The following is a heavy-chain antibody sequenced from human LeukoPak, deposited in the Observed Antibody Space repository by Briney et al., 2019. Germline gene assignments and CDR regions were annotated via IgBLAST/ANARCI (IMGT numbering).Heavy chain of an antibody. CDR3: AREGRYNWEWSPYYYYYYGMDV. V-gene: IGHV3-7*01. D-gene: IGHD1-20*01. CDR1: GFTFSSYW. J-gene: IGHJ6*02. CDR2: INHNGNVN. Sequence: GGYLRLSCAASGFTFSSYWMNWARQAPGKGLEWVASINHNGNVNYYVDSVKGRFTISRDNSKNTLYLQMNSLRAEDTAVYYCAREGRYNWEWSPYYYYYYGMDVWGQGTTVTVSS.